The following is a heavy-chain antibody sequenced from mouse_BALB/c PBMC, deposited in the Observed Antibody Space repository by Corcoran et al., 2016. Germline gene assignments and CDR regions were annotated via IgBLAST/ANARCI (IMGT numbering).Heavy chain of an antibody. J-gene: IGHJ4*01. V-gene: IGHV9-3-1*01. CDR1: GYIFTNYG. CDR2: INTYTGEP. CDR3: ERDRYAIAY. Sequence: QIQLVQSGPELKKPGETVKISCKASGYIFTNYGMNWVNQAPGKGLKWMGWINTYTGEPTYADDFKGRFAFSLETSASTAYLQINNLKNEDTATACWERDRYAIAYWGQGTSVTVSA.